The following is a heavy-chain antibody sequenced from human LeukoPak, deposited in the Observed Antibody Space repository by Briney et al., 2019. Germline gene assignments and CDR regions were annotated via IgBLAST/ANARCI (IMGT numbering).Heavy chain of an antibody. CDR1: GGSISSYY. CDR2: IYTSGST. V-gene: IGHV4-4*07. D-gene: IGHD3-3*01. CDR3: ARSRAQTIFGVVHQYYFDY. Sequence: SETLSLTCTVSGGSISSYYWRWIRQPAGKGLEWIGRIYTSGSTNYNPSLKSRVTMSVDTSKNQFSLKLSSVTAADTAVYYCARSRAQTIFGVVHQYYFDYWGQGTLVTVSS. J-gene: IGHJ4*02.